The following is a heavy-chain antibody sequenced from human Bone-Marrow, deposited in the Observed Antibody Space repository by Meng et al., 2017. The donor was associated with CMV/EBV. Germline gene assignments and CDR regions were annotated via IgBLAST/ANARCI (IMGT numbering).Heavy chain of an antibody. CDR2: ISSSSSYI. CDR3: ARVTEYQLLSSYYYYGMDV. D-gene: IGHD2-2*01. V-gene: IGHV3-21*01. Sequence: GESLKISCAASGFTFSSYSMNWVRQAPGKGLEWVSSISSSSSYIYYADSGKGRFTISRDNAKNSLYLQMNSLRAEDTAVYYCARVTEYQLLSSYYYYGMDVWGQGTTVTVSS. CDR1: GFTFSSYS. J-gene: IGHJ6*02.